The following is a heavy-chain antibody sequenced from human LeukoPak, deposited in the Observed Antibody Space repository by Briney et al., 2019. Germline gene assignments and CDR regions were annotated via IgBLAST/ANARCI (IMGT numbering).Heavy chain of an antibody. Sequence: SETLSLTCTVSGGSISSYYWSWIRQPPGKGLEWIGYIYYSGSTNYHPSLKSRVTISVDTSKNQFSLKLSSVTAADTAVYYCARVPSYYDILTGYSSLSGMDVWGQGTTVTVSS. V-gene: IGHV4-59*01. CDR3: ARVPSYYDILTGYSSLSGMDV. CDR2: IYYSGST. J-gene: IGHJ6*02. CDR1: GGSISSYY. D-gene: IGHD3-9*01.